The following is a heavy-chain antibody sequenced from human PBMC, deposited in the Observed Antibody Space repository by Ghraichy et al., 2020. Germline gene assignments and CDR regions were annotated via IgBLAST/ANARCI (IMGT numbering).Heavy chain of an antibody. CDR2: ITGSGGST. CDR1: GFTFSSYA. J-gene: IGHJ6*03. Sequence: GGSLRLSCAASGFTFSSYAMSWVRQAPGKGLEWVSAITGSGGSTYYADSVKGRFTISRDNSKNTLYLQMNSLRAEDTAVYYCANAPKRGFCSRGSCSTSSYCYYYMDVWGTGTTVTVAS. CDR3: ANAPKRGFCSRGSCSTSSYCYYYMDV. D-gene: IGHD2-15*01. V-gene: IGHV3-23*01.